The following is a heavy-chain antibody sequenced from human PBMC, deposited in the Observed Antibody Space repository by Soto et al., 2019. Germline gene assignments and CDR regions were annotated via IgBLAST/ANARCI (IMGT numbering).Heavy chain of an antibody. D-gene: IGHD3-3*01. V-gene: IGHV4-31*03. Sequence: PSETLSLTCTVSGGSISSGGYYWSWIRQHPGKGLEWIGCIYYSGSTYYNPSLKSRVTISVDTSKNQFSLKLSSVTAADTAVYYCARDKRFPPRPYYMDVWGKGTTVTVSS. CDR2: IYYSGST. J-gene: IGHJ6*03. CDR3: ARDKRFPPRPYYMDV. CDR1: GGSISSGGYY.